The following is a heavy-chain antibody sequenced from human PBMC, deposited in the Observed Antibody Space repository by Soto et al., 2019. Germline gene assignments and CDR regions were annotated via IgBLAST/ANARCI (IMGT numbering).Heavy chain of an antibody. D-gene: IGHD4-17*01. V-gene: IGHV4-59*01. CDR1: GGSISTYY. J-gene: IGHJ4*02. Sequence: QVQLQESGPGLVKPSETLSLTCTVSGGSISTYYWNWIRQPPGKGLEWIGYVFHSGTTNYNPSLKGRVTMSVDTSKTRLSLKLNSVTAADTAVYYCARSLYADSTFDYWGQGTLVTVSS. CDR2: VFHSGTT. CDR3: ARSLYADSTFDY.